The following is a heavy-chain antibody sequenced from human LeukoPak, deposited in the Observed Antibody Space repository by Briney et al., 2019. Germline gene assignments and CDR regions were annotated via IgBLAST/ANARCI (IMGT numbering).Heavy chain of an antibody. CDR1: GYTFSSYD. CDR2: ISAYNGNT. D-gene: IGHD6-13*01. V-gene: IGHV1-18*01. J-gene: IGHJ5*02. Sequence: ASVKVSCKASGYTFSSYDISWVRQAPGQGLEWMGWISAYNGNTNYAQKLQGRVTMTTDTSTSTANMELRSLRSDDTAVYYCARVGAAAANWFDPWGQGTLVTVSS. CDR3: ARVGAAAANWFDP.